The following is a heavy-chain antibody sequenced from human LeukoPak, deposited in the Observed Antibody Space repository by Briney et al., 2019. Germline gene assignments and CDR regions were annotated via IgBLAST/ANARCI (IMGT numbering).Heavy chain of an antibody. D-gene: IGHD4-17*01. J-gene: IGHJ5*02. CDR1: GCSISSSSYY. Sequence: SETLSLTCTVSGCSISSSSYYWGWIRQPPGKGLEWIGSIYYSGSTYYIPSLKSRVTISVDTYKNQFYLKLSSVTAADTAVYYCAGDYGDYSWFDPWGQGTLVTVSS. V-gene: IGHV4-39*07. CDR3: AGDYGDYSWFDP. CDR2: IYYSGST.